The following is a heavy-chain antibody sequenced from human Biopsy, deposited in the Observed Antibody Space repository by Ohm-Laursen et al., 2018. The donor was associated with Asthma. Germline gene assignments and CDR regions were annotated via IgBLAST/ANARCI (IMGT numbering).Heavy chain of an antibody. CDR1: GYNFISFA. CDR2: VNTGNGDT. D-gene: IGHD3-9*01. Sequence: ASVKVSCNASGYNFISFAIHWVRQAPGQRLEWMGWVNTGNGDTKYSQKFQGRVTITRDTSVSTAYMELRSLRSEDTATYYCARTYYDFLTGQVKDVFGVWGQGTIVTVSS. V-gene: IGHV1-3*04. CDR3: ARTYYDFLTGQVKDVFGV. J-gene: IGHJ3*01.